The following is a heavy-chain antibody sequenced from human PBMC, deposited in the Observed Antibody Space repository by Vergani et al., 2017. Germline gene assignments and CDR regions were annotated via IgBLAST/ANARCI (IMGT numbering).Heavy chain of an antibody. J-gene: IGHJ4*02. CDR3: AREGHLVGPDLDY. Sequence: EVHLVESGGGLVQPGGSLRLSCVGSGFKLDEYWMSWVRQAPGKGLEWVADMKEDGADKKYVDSVKGRFTISRDNAKNSLFRQMNSLRAEDTAVYFCAREGHLVGPDLDYWGQGTLVTVSS. CDR1: GFKLDEYW. CDR2: MKEDGADK. D-gene: IGHD1-26*01. V-gene: IGHV3-7*01.